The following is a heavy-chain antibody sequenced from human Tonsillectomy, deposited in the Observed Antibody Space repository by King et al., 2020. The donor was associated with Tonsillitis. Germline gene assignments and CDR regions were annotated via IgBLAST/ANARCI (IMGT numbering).Heavy chain of an antibody. V-gene: IGHV3-15*07. CDR3: TTRPWFDY. Sequence: VQLVESGGGLVKPGGSLRLSCAASGFNFTNAWMNWVRQAPGKGLELVARITTKNDGGTTDYAEPVKGSFSISRDDSKNTLYLEMSSLKIEDTGVYYCTTRPWFDYWGQGTLVTVSS. J-gene: IGHJ4*02. CDR1: GFNFTNAW. CDR2: ITTKNDGGTT.